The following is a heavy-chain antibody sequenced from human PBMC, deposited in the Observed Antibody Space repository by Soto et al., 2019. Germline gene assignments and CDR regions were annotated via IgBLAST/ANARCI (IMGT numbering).Heavy chain of an antibody. CDR1: GYTFTSYD. CDR3: ARGITIFGVAPP. D-gene: IGHD3-3*01. CDR2: MNRNSGNT. V-gene: IGHV1-8*01. J-gene: IGHJ5*02. Sequence: QVQLVQSGAEVKKPGASVKVSCKASGYTFTSYDINWVRQATGQGLEWMGWMNRNSGNTGYAQKFQGRVTMTRNTSISTAYMELSSLRYEDTAVYYCARGITIFGVAPPWGQGTLVTVSS.